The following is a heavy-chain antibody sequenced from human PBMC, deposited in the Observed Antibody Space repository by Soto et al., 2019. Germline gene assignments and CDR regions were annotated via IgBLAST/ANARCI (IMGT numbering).Heavy chain of an antibody. V-gene: IGHV1-8*01. CDR3: ARGGRFGAAAATYYCYGMDV. CDR2: MNPNSGNT. CDR1: GYTFTSYD. D-gene: IGHD6-25*01. J-gene: IGHJ6*02. Sequence: GASVKVSCKASGYTFTSYDINWVRQATGQGLEWMGWMNPNSGNTGYAQKFQGRVTMTRNTSISTAYMELSSLRSEDTAVYYCARGGRFGAAAATYYCYGMDVWGQGTTVTVS.